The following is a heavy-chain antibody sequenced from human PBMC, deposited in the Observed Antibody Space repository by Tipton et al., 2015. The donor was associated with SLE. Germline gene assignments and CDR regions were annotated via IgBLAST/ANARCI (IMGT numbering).Heavy chain of an antibody. V-gene: IGHV1-8*03. CDR3: AKDDGSNWTYYFDY. J-gene: IGHJ4*02. D-gene: IGHD5-24*01. CDR2: MNPNGGNS. Sequence: QLVQSGAEVKKPGASVKVSCKASGYTFTSYGISWVRQAPGQGLEWMGWMNPNGGNSGYAQKFQGRVTITRNTSISTAYMELSSLSSEDSAVYYCAKDDGSNWTYYFDYWGQGTLVTVSS. CDR1: GYTFTSYG.